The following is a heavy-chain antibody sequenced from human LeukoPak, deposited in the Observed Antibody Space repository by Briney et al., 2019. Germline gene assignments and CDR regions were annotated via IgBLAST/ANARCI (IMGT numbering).Heavy chain of an antibody. Sequence: ASVKVSCKASGYTFTSYDINWVRQATGQGLEWMGWMNPNSSNTGYAQKFQGRVTMTRNTSISTAYMELSSLRSEDTAVYYCARRYCSSTSCYIYWFDPWGQGTLVTVSS. J-gene: IGHJ5*02. D-gene: IGHD2-2*02. CDR1: GYTFTSYD. CDR3: ARRYCSSTSCYIYWFDP. V-gene: IGHV1-8*01. CDR2: MNPNSSNT.